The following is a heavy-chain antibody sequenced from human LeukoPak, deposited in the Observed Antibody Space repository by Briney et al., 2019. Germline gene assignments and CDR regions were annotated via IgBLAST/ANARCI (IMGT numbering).Heavy chain of an antibody. V-gene: IGHV3-23*01. CDR1: GFTFSSYA. Sequence: GGSLRLSCAASGFTFSSYAMSWVRQAPGKGLEWVSAISGSGGSTYYADSVKGRSTTSRDNSKNTLYLQMNSLRAEDTAVYYCAKEAGGYLYYYMDVWGKGTTVTVSS. J-gene: IGHJ6*03. CDR3: AKEAGGYLYYYMDV. CDR2: ISGSGGST. D-gene: IGHD2-8*02.